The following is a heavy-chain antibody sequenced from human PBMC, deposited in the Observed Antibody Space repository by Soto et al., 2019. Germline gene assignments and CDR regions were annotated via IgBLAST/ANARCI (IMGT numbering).Heavy chain of an antibody. D-gene: IGHD2-21*02. Sequence: SETLSLTCTVSGGFISSYYWSWIRQPPGKGLEWIGYIYYSGSTNYNPSLKSRVTISVDTSKNQFSLKLSSVTAADTAVYYCARQDDFTIAYWGQGTLVTAPQ. CDR3: ARQDDFTIAY. V-gene: IGHV4-59*01. CDR2: IYYSGST. CDR1: GGFISSYY. J-gene: IGHJ4*02.